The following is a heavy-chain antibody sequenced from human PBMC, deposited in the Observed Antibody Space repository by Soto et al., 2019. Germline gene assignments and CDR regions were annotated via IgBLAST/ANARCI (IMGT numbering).Heavy chain of an antibody. CDR1: GYTFSNYG. CDR2: ISYDGSKE. V-gene: IGHV3-30*18. D-gene: IGHD1-26*01. CDR3: SKETGLAWAGAFDAFDM. Sequence: QVQLVESGGGVVQPGRSLRLSCAASGYTFSNYGMHWVRQAPGKGLEWVAGISYDGSKEHYADSVKGRFTISRDNSKNTLSLQMNSLRVEDTAVYYCSKETGLAWAGAFDAFDMWGQGTMVTVSS. J-gene: IGHJ3*02.